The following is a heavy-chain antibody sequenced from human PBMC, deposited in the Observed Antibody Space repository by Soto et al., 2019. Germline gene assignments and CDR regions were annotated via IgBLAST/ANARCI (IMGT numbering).Heavy chain of an antibody. CDR1: GGSISSGDYY. CDR3: ARVFFQYYFDY. V-gene: IGHV4-30-4*01. J-gene: IGHJ4*02. CDR2: IYYSGST. Sequence: PSETLSLTCTVSGGSISSGDYYWSWIRQPPGKGLEWIGYIYYSGSTYYNPSLKSRVTISVDTSKNQFSLKLSSVTAADTAVYYCARVFFQYYFDYWGQGTLVTVSS.